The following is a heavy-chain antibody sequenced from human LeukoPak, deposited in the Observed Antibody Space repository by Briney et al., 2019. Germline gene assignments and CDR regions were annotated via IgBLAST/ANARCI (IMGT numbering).Heavy chain of an antibody. V-gene: IGHV3-23*01. CDR1: GFTFSSYG. CDR3: ELVVPAAQVWFDP. Sequence: GGSLRLSCAASGFTFSSYGMSWVRQAPGKGLEWVSAISDSGDFTYYGDSVKDRFTISRDNSKNTLYLQMNSLRAEDTAVYYCELVVPAAQVWFDPRGQGTLVTVSS. J-gene: IGHJ5*02. CDR2: ISDSGDFT. D-gene: IGHD2-2*01.